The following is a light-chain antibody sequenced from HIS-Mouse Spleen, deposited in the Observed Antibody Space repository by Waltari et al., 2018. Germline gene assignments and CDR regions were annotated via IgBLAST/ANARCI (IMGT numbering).Light chain of an antibody. J-gene: IGLJ2*01. Sequence: NFMLTQPHSVSESPGKTVTISCTGSSGSIASNYVQWYPQRPGRAPTTVIYEDNQRPSGGPDRFSGSIDSSSNSASLTSSGLKTEDEADYYCQSYDSSNVVFGGGTKLTVL. CDR2: EDN. V-gene: IGLV6-57*02. CDR3: QSYDSSNVV. CDR1: SGSIASNY.